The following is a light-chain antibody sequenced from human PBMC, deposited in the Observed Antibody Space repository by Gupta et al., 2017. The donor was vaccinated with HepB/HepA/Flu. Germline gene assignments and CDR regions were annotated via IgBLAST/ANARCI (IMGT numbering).Light chain of an antibody. CDR1: QSVSSY. J-gene: IGKJ4*01. CDR3: QQRSDWPPLT. Sequence: EIVLTQSVATLSLSPGEGATLPCRASQSVSSYLAWYQQKPGQAPRHLIYDASNRAAGIPARFSGSGIGKEFALTISSREPEDFAGYYCQQRSDWPPLTFGGGTKVEIK. V-gene: IGKV3-11*01. CDR2: DAS.